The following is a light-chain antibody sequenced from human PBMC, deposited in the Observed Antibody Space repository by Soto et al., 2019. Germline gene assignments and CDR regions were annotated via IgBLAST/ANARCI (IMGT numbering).Light chain of an antibody. CDR3: QHYDGSLT. Sequence: EIVLTQSPHTLSLSPGERASLSCRTSQTISSSYFAWYQQKPGQSPRLLVYAASIRAPGIPDRFSGSGSGADFTLAISSVEPADFAVYYCQHYDGSLTFGGGTRVQIK. CDR1: QTISSSY. J-gene: IGKJ4*01. V-gene: IGKV3-20*01. CDR2: AAS.